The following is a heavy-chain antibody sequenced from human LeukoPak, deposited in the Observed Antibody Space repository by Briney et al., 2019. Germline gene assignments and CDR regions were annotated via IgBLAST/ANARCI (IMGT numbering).Heavy chain of an antibody. CDR3: ARNYGDSLYYFDY. CDR1: GGSISSYY. Sequence: SETLSLTCTVSGGSISSYYWSWVRQPPGKGLEWIGYIYYSGSTNYSPSLKSRVTISADTSKNQFSLKLTSVTVADTAVYYCARNYGDSLYYFDYWGQGTLVTVSS. D-gene: IGHD4-17*01. CDR2: IYYSGST. J-gene: IGHJ4*02. V-gene: IGHV4-59*01.